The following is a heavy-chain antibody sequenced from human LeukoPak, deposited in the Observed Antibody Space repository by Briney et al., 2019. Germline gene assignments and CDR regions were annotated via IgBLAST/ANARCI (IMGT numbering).Heavy chain of an antibody. CDR2: ISGSSSTI. CDR3: SRGVDY. V-gene: IGHV3-48*01. Sequence: GGSLRLSCAASGFTFSSYSMNWVRQAPGKGLEWVSYISGSSSTIYYADSVKGRFTISRDNDKNSLYLQMNSLRAEDTAVYYCSRGVDYWGQGTLVTVSS. J-gene: IGHJ4*02. CDR1: GFTFSSYS.